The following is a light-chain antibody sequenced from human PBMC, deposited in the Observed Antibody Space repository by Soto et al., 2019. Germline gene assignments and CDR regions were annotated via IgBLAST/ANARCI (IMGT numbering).Light chain of an antibody. J-gene: IGLJ1*01. V-gene: IGLV2-14*01. Sequence: QSVLTQPASVSGSPGQSITISCTGTSSDVGGYNYVSWYQQHPGKAPKLMIYEVNNRPSGVSNRFSGSKSGNTASLTISGRQAEDEADYYCSSFTSTSTYVFGAGTKVTVL. CDR1: SSDVGGYNY. CDR2: EVN. CDR3: SSFTSTSTYV.